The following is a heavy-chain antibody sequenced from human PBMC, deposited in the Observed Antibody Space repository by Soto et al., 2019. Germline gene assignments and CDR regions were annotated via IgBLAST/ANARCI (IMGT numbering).Heavy chain of an antibody. CDR2: ISSSSSYI. CDR1: GFTFSSYS. J-gene: IGHJ4*02. D-gene: IGHD3-22*01. V-gene: IGHV3-21*01. CDR3: ERDRWSPPPYDDDSSGYYFPY. Sequence: SLRISCAASGFTFSSYSMNWVRQAPGKGLEWVSSISSSSSYIYYEDSVKGRFTISRDNAKDSLYLQMNSLRAEDTAVYYCERDRWSPPPYDDDSSGYYFPYWGQGTLVTVSS.